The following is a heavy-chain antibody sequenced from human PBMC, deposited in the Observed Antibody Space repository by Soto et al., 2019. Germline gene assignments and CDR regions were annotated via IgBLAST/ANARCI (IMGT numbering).Heavy chain of an antibody. CDR3: AKASYGDVGLYFLEY. Sequence: GGSLRLSCAASGFPFGDFGIHWVRQAPGKGLEWVSVISYDGTQKYYADSVKGRFTISRDNSRNTLYLQMSSLRAEDTALYYCAKASYGDVGLYFLEYWGQGTLVTVSS. J-gene: IGHJ4*02. CDR1: GFPFGDFG. CDR2: ISYDGTQK. V-gene: IGHV3-30*18. D-gene: IGHD5-18*01.